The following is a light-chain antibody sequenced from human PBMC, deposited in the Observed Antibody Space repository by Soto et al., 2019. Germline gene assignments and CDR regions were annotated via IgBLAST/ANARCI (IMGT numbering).Light chain of an antibody. V-gene: IGLV1-47*01. CDR1: ASTIGRNY. Sequence: QSVLTQSPSASGTPGQRVTISCSGSASTIGRNYVYWYQQLPGTAPKLLIYRNSQRPSGVPDRFSGSKSGTSASLAISRLRSEDEADYYCAAWDDNLSGFYAFGDGTKVTVL. J-gene: IGLJ1*01. CDR2: RNS. CDR3: AAWDDNLSGFYA.